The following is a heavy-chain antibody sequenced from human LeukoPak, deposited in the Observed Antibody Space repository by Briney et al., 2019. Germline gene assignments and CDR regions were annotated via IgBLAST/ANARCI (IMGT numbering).Heavy chain of an antibody. D-gene: IGHD7-27*01. CDR3: ATYSNWVAGDV. CDR1: GFTFSESW. CDR2: IKEDGIQK. J-gene: IGHJ6*02. Sequence: GGSRRLSWVTSGFTFSESWRSWVRQAPGKGREWVADIKEDGIQKDYVDSVKGRFTISRDNAKNSLYLQMDSLRAEDTAVYYCATYSNWVAGDVWGQGTTVSVSS. V-gene: IGHV3-7*01.